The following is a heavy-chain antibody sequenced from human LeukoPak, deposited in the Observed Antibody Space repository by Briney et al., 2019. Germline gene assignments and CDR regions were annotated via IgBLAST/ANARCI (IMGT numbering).Heavy chain of an antibody. CDR3: AKGHRQQLVRRDWFDH. V-gene: IGHV3-9*01. Sequence: GGSLRLSCAASVLTFDDYAMHWVRHAPGKGLEWVSGISWYSGSIGYADSVKGRFTISRDNAKNSLYLQMNSLRAEDTALYYCAKGHRQQLVRRDWFDHWGQGTLVTVSS. CDR2: ISWYSGSI. J-gene: IGHJ5*02. D-gene: IGHD6-13*01. CDR1: VLTFDDYA.